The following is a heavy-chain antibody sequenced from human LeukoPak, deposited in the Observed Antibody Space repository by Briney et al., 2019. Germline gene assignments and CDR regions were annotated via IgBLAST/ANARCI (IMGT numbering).Heavy chain of an antibody. CDR1: RYSFTSYA. CDR3: ARDPLRSTWSTYYNALDV. Sequence: ASMNVSFKASRYSFTSYASNWVRQAPGQGLEWMGWISSYNGNTDYAQKLQGRVTMTTDTSTSTAYMELRSLTSDDTAVYYCARDPLRSTWSTYYNALDVWGQGTTVTVSS. J-gene: IGHJ6*02. D-gene: IGHD6-13*01. V-gene: IGHV1-18*01. CDR2: ISSYNGNT.